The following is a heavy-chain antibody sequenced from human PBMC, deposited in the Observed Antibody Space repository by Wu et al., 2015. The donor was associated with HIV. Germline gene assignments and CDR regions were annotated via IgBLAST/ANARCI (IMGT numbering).Heavy chain of an antibody. CDR2: ISAYNGNT. D-gene: IGHD3-22*01. CDR1: GGTFTSYG. J-gene: IGHJ4*02. CDR3: AREEYYYDNNYYYPPDY. V-gene: IGHV1-18*01. Sequence: QVQLVQSGAEVKKPGSSVKVSCKASGGTFTSYGINWVRQAPGQGLEWMGWISAYNGNTNYAQKLQGRVTMTTDTSTSTAYMELRSLRSDDTAVYYCAREEYYYDNNYYYPPDYWGQGTLVTVSS.